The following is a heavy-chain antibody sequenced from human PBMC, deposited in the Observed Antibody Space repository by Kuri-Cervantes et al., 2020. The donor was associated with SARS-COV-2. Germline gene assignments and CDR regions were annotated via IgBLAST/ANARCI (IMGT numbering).Heavy chain of an antibody. CDR2: IWYDGSNK. CDR3: ARVRHISAPGPFDY. D-gene: IGHD6-13*01. Sequence: GESLKISCAASGFTFSSYGMHWVRQAPGKGLEWVAVIWYDGSNKYYADSVKGRFTISRDNSKNTLYLQLNNLRSEDTAVYYCARVRHISAPGPFDYWGQGTLVTVSS. J-gene: IGHJ4*02. CDR1: GFTFSSYG. V-gene: IGHV3-33*01.